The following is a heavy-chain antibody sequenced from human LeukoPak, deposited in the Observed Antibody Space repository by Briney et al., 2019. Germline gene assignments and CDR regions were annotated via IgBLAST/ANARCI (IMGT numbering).Heavy chain of an antibody. J-gene: IGHJ6*03. V-gene: IGHV3-15*01. CDR3: TVGAPYYDILTSTDEYYYDYMDV. CDR1: GLTFSNAW. D-gene: IGHD3-9*01. Sequence: GGSLRLSCAASGLTFSNAWMSWVRQTPGKGLEWIGRIKRKTDGATTDYAAPVKGRFTISRDDSKNTLFLQMNSLQREDTAVYYCTVGAPYYDILTSTDEYYYDYMDVWGKGTTVTVSS. CDR2: IKRKTDGATT.